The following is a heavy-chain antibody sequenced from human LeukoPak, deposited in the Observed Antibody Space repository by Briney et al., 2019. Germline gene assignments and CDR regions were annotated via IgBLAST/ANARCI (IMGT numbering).Heavy chain of an antibody. Sequence: PSETLSLTCTVSGDSISTDYWSWIRRPPGKGLEWIGYIFYTGSPNYNPSLKSRGTISMDTSKNQFSPNLSSVTAADTAVYYCVRAPRGAVYYYGLDVWGQGTTVTVSS. J-gene: IGHJ6*02. CDR1: GDSISTDY. CDR3: VRAPRGAVYYYGLDV. D-gene: IGHD3-10*01. V-gene: IGHV4-59*08. CDR2: IFYTGSP.